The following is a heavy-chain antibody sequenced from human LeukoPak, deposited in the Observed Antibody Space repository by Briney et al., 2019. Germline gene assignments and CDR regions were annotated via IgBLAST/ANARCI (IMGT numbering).Heavy chain of an antibody. V-gene: IGHV3-74*01. Sequence: GGSLRLSCAASGFTFGNSWVHWVRQAPGKGLVWVSLINADGSTATYVDSVEGRFTISRDNARNTLSLQMNSLTIEDTAVYYCVVVVEPPDSDGFDVWGQGTMITVSS. CDR3: VVVVEPPDSDGFDV. CDR2: INADGSTA. CDR1: GFTFGNSW. D-gene: IGHD1-14*01. J-gene: IGHJ3*01.